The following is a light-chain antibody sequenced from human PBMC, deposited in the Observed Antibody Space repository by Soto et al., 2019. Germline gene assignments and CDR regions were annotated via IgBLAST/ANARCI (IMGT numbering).Light chain of an antibody. Sequence: QSVLTQPPSASGSPGQSVTISCTGNSSDVGAYNYVSWYQQHPGKAPQLMIYEVSKRPSGVPDRFSGSKSGNTASLTVSGLQAEDEADYYCSSYAGSNNWVFGGGTKLTVL. J-gene: IGLJ3*02. CDR1: SSDVGAYNY. CDR3: SSYAGSNNWV. V-gene: IGLV2-8*01. CDR2: EVS.